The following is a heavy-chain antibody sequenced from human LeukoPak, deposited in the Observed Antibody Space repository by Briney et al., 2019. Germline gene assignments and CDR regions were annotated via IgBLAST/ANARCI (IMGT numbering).Heavy chain of an antibody. CDR1: GYTFTSYY. J-gene: IGHJ6*03. D-gene: IGHD3-10*01. V-gene: IGHV1-46*01. Sequence: ASVKVSCKASGYTFTSYYIHWVRQAPGQGLEWMGIINPSGGSTNYAQKFQGRVTMTRDMSTSTVYMELSSLRSEDTAVYYCARDPQVGMVRGVTYYYYYMDVWGKGTTVTVSS. CDR2: INPSGGST. CDR3: ARDPQVGMVRGVTYYYYYMDV.